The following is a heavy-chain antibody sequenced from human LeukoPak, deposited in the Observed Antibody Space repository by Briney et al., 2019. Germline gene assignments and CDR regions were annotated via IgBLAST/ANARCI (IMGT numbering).Heavy chain of an antibody. CDR2: LSSGGINK. CDR1: GFTFSTYG. J-gene: IGHJ4*02. CDR3: ARDHAGSGKAFDY. D-gene: IGHD2-15*01. V-gene: IGHV3-30*03. Sequence: GGSLRLSCAASGFTFSTYGIHWVRQAPGKGLEWVGLLSSGGINKHYADSVKGRFIISRDNSMNTLYLQMNSLGVEDTAVYYCARDHAGSGKAFDYWGQGTLVTVSS.